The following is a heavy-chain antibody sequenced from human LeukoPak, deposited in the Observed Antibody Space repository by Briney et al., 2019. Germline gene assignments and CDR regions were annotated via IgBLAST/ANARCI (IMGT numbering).Heavy chain of an antibody. D-gene: IGHD3-16*02. V-gene: IGHV4-34*01. CDR2: INHSGST. CDR3: ARPVGELSLFPFDY. Sequence: SETLSLTCAVYGGSFSGYYWSWIRQPPGKGLEWIGEINHSGSTNYNPSLKSRVTISVDTSKNQFSLKLSSVTAADTAVYYCARPVGELSLFPFDYWGQGTLVTVSS. J-gene: IGHJ4*02. CDR1: GGSFSGYY.